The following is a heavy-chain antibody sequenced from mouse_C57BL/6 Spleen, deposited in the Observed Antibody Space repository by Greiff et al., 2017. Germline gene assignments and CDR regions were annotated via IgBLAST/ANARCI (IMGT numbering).Heavy chain of an antibody. CDR1: GFTFSSYG. J-gene: IGHJ2*01. CDR3: SRQVYYGNFLFFDY. Sequence: EVKLMESGGDLVKPGGSLKLSCAASGFTFSSYGMSWVRQTPDKRLEWVATISSGGSCTYYPDSVKGRFTISRDNAKNPLYLQMSSLKSEDTAMYYCSRQVYYGNFLFFDYWGQGTTLTVSS. D-gene: IGHD2-1*01. CDR2: ISSGGSCT. V-gene: IGHV5-6*01.